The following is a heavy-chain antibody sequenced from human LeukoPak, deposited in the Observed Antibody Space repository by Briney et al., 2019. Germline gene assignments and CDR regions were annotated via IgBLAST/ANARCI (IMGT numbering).Heavy chain of an antibody. V-gene: IGHV4-34*01. CDR3: ARILTSGDY. D-gene: IGHD3-10*01. CDR2: INHSGST. J-gene: IGHJ4*02. Sequence: PSETLSLTCAVYGGSFSGHYWSWIRQPPGKGLEWIGEINHSGSTNYNPSLKSRVTISVDTSKNQFSLKLSSVTAADTAVYYCARILTSGDYWGQGTLVTVSS. CDR1: GGSFSGHY.